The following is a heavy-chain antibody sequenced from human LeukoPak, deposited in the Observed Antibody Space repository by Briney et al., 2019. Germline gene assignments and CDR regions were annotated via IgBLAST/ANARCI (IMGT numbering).Heavy chain of an antibody. D-gene: IGHD3-10*01. Sequence: GGSLRLSCAASGFTFSSYSMNWVRQAPGKGLEWVSSISSSSSYIYYADSVKGRFTISRDNAKNSLYLQMNSLRAEDTAVYYCARDAPMVRGVTQWFDPWGQGTLVTVSS. CDR2: ISSSSSYI. J-gene: IGHJ5*02. V-gene: IGHV3-21*01. CDR1: GFTFSSYS. CDR3: ARDAPMVRGVTQWFDP.